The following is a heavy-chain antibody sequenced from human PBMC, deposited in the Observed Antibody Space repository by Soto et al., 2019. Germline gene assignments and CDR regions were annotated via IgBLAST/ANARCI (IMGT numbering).Heavy chain of an antibody. CDR3: AKDLRQGASGATVYGMDV. CDR2: VSSDGTKT. V-gene: IGHV3-30*18. J-gene: IGHJ6*02. CDR1: GFIFSDHG. Sequence: QVQLVESGGGEVQPGTSLRLSCSASGFIFSDHGMHWVRQAPGKGLEWVAVVSSDGTKTFYADSVKGRLTIYRDNSKNMVYLHMNSLRPDDTAVYYCAKDLRQGASGATVYGMDVWGQGTTVTVSS. D-gene: IGHD5-12*01.